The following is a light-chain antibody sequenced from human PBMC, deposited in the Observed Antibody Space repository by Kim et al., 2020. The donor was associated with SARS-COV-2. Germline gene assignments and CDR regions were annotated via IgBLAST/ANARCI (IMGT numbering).Light chain of an antibody. Sequence: DIQMTQSPSSLSASVGDRVTIACRASQSISIYLNWYQQKPGKAPKLLIYAASSLQSGVPSRFSGSGSGTDFTLTISSLQPEDFATYYCQQSFNTLRTFGQGTKVEIK. CDR2: AAS. J-gene: IGKJ1*01. CDR3: QQSFNTLRT. V-gene: IGKV1-39*01. CDR1: QSISIY.